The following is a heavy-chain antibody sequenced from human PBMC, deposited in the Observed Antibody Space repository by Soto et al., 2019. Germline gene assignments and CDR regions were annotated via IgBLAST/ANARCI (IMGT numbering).Heavy chain of an antibody. CDR2: IIPIFGTA. V-gene: IGHV1-69*05. Sequence: ASVKVSCKASGGTFSSYAISWVRQAPGQGLEWMGGIIPIFGTANYAQKFQGRVTITRDMSTSTAYMELSSLRSEDTAVYYCATRGPRGVIISSYYYGMDVWGQGTTVTVSS. D-gene: IGHD3-10*01. CDR3: ATRGPRGVIISSYYYGMDV. J-gene: IGHJ6*02. CDR1: GGTFSSYA.